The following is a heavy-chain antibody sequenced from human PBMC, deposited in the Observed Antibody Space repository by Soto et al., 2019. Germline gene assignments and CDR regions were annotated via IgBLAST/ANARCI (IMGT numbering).Heavy chain of an antibody. J-gene: IGHJ4*02. CDR3: ASPRYSGYDPLFDY. D-gene: IGHD5-12*01. CDR2: INSDGSST. CDR1: GFTFSSYW. V-gene: IGHV3-74*01. Sequence: EVQLVESGGGLVQPGGSLRLSCAASGFTFSSYWMHWVRQAPGKGLVWVSRINSDGSSTSYADSVKGRFTISRDNAKNPLYLQMNSLRAEDTAVYYCASPRYSGYDPLFDYWGQGTLVTVSS.